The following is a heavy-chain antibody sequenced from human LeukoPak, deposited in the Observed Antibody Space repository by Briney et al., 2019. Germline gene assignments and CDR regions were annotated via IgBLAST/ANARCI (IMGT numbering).Heavy chain of an antibody. Sequence: SETLSLTCTVSGGSISSYYWSWIRQPPGKGLEWIGYIHYSGSTNYNPSLKSRVTISVDTSKNQFSLKLSSVTAADTAVYYCARHSSGYSDAFDIWGQGTMVTVSS. CDR3: ARHSSGYSDAFDI. J-gene: IGHJ3*02. CDR2: IHYSGST. V-gene: IGHV4-59*01. CDR1: GGSISSYY. D-gene: IGHD3-22*01.